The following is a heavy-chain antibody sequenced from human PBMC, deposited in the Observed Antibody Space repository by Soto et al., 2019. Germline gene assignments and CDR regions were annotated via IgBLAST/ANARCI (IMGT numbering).Heavy chain of an antibody. J-gene: IGHJ5*02. CDR1: GGSFSGYY. CDR2: INHSGST. D-gene: IGHD3-22*01. Sequence: SETLSLTCAVYGGSFSGYYWSWIRQPPGKGLEWIGEINHSGSTNYNPSLKSRVTISVDTTKNQFSLKLSSVTAADTAVYYCARGPLLDGYYDSSGYRFDPWGQGTLVTVSS. CDR3: ARGPLLDGYYDSSGYRFDP. V-gene: IGHV4-34*01.